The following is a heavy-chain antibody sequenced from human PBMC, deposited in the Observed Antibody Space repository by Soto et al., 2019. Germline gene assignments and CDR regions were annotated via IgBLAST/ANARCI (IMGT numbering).Heavy chain of an antibody. CDR3: ARDPPRYCTNGVCYPY. J-gene: IGHJ4*02. V-gene: IGHV3-48*02. D-gene: IGHD2-8*01. Sequence: PGGSLRLSCAASGFTFSSYSMNWVRQAPGKGLEWVSYISSSSSTIYYADSVKGRFTISRDNAKNSLYLQMNSLRDEDTAVYYCARDPPRYCTNGVCYPYWGQGTLVTVSS. CDR1: GFTFSSYS. CDR2: ISSSSSTI.